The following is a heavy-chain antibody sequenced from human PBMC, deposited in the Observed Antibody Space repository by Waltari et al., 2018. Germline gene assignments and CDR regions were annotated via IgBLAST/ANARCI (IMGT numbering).Heavy chain of an antibody. CDR1: GGSISSSNW. CDR2: IYHSGSK. J-gene: IGHJ2*01. V-gene: IGHV4-4*02. Sequence: QVQLQESGPGLVKPSGTLSLTCAVSGGSISSSNWWSWVRQPPGKGLEWIGEIYHSGSKKYNQSLKSRVTISVDKSKNQFSLKLSSVTAADTAVYYCARDSPGSYYYWYFDLWGRGTLVTVSS. D-gene: IGHD3-10*01. CDR3: ARDSPGSYYYWYFDL.